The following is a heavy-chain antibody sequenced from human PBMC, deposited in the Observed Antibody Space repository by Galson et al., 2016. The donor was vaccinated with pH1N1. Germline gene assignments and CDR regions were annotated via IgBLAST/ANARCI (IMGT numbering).Heavy chain of an antibody. D-gene: IGHD4-17*01. V-gene: IGHV3-23*01. CDR2: ISGSGGRK. CDR1: GSNSDYN. Sequence: SLRLSCAASGSNSDYNMNWVRLAPGKGLEWVSSISGSGGRKHYADSVRGRFIISRDNSKNTLYLQMNSLRAGDTALYFCAKGGYGDYGLDVFDIWGQGTMVIVSS. J-gene: IGHJ3*02. CDR3: AKGGYGDYGLDVFDI.